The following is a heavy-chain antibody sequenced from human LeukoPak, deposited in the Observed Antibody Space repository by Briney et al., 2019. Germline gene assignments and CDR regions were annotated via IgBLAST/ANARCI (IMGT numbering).Heavy chain of an antibody. CDR1: GFTFSSYS. Sequence: GGSLRLSCAASGFTFSSYSMNWVRQAPGKGLEWVSFISVSSRTIYYTDSVKGRFTISRDNARNSLYLQMNSLRDEDTAVYYCARGGTAVTSHLDYWGQGTLVTVSS. CDR3: ARGGTAVTSHLDY. CDR2: ISVSSRTI. J-gene: IGHJ4*02. V-gene: IGHV3-48*02. D-gene: IGHD4-17*01.